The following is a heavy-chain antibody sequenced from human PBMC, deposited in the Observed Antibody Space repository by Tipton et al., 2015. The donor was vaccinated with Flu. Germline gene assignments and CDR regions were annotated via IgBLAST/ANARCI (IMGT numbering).Heavy chain of an antibody. D-gene: IGHD5-12*01. CDR1: GGSFSGYY. CDR2: INDRGST. J-gene: IGHJ4*02. V-gene: IGHV4-34*01. Sequence: TLSLTCAVYGGSFSGYYWTWIRQPPGKRLEWIGEINDRGSTNYNPSLRSRVTISVDTSKNQFSLKLNSVSAADTAVYYCARGSGYANTYFDSWGQATLVTVSS. CDR3: ARGSGYANTYFDS.